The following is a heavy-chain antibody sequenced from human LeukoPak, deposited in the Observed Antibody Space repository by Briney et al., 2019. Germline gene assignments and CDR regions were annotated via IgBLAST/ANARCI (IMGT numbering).Heavy chain of an antibody. J-gene: IGHJ4*02. D-gene: IGHD5-18*01. CDR1: GFNFDRYT. CDR3: AKELDTMFFDY. CDR2: AGWAGGTT. V-gene: IGHV3-43*01. Sequence: PGGSLRLSCATSGFNFDRYTIHWVRQAPGKGLEWVSLAGWAGGTTYYSDSVRGRFTNSRDSGKNSVYLQMNSLTTDDTAFYFCAKELDTMFFDYWGQGALVTVSS.